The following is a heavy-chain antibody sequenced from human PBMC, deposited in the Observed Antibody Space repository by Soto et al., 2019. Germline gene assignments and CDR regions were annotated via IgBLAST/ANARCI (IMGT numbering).Heavy chain of an antibody. J-gene: IGHJ3*02. CDR1: GFICSSYD. D-gene: IGHD2-8*02. CDR3: AKATATGGGAFEI. Sequence: LRLSCAVSGFICSSYDMSWVRQAPGKGLEWVSTILVGGSTHYEDSVKGRFTISRDTSKNTVYLQMNSLTAGDTAVYYCAKATATGGGAFEIYGRGTLVTVSS. V-gene: IGHV3-23*01. CDR2: ILVGGST.